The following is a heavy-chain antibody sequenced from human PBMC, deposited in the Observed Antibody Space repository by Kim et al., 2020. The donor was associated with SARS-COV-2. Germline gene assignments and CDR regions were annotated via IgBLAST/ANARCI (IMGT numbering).Heavy chain of an antibody. CDR2: ITPSGGST. J-gene: IGHJ6*02. CDR3: ARGVSGTKAMDV. CDR1: GYTFTSYY. D-gene: IGHD6-19*01. V-gene: IGHV1-46*01. Sequence: ASVKVSCKASGYTFTSYYIHWVRQAPGQGLEWMGMITPSGGSTNYAQKIQGRVTMTRDTSTSTVYMELSSLRSEDTAVYYCARGVSGTKAMDVWGQGTTVTVSS.